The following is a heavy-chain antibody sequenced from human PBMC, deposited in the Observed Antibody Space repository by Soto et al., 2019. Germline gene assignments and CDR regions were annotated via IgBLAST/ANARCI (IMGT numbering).Heavy chain of an antibody. CDR3: SRRASSGYDF. Sequence: PGGSLRLSXAASGFTFSSYSMNWVRQAPGKGLEWVSYISSSSSTIYYADSVKGRFTIYRDNAKNSLYLQMNSLRDEDTAVYYCSRRASSGYDFWGQGTLVTVS. J-gene: IGHJ4*02. D-gene: IGHD5-12*01. CDR1: GFTFSSYS. CDR2: ISSSSSTI. V-gene: IGHV3-48*02.